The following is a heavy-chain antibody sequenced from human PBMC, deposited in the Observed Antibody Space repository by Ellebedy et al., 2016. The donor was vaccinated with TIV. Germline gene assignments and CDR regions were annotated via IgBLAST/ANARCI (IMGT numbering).Heavy chain of an antibody. Sequence: MPSETLSLTCAAPGDSISSYYWSWIRQLPGKGLEWTGSIYYSGTTTYNPSLKGRVTISVDTSKNQFSLKLSSVTAADTAVYYCARGYSSGWYNWFDPWGQGTLVTVSP. V-gene: IGHV4-59*01. CDR3: ARGYSSGWYNWFDP. D-gene: IGHD6-19*01. J-gene: IGHJ5*02. CDR2: IYYSGTT. CDR1: GDSISSYY.